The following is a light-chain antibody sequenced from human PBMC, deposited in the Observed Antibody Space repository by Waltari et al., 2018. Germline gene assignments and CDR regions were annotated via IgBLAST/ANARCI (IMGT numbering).Light chain of an antibody. CDR3: CAYVGYSTWV. J-gene: IGLJ3*02. V-gene: IGLV2-23*02. Sequence: SALTQPASVSASPGQSITISCTGTSSDVGGYNFFSWYQKHPGKAPQVIIFEISKRPSGVSNRFSGSKSGNTASLTISGLQAEDEANYYCCAYVGYSTWVFGGGTKLTVV. CDR2: EIS. CDR1: SSDVGGYNF.